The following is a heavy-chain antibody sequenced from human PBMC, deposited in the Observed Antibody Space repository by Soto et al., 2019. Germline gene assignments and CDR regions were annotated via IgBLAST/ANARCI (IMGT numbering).Heavy chain of an antibody. CDR1: GFTFSSYG. Sequence: QVQLVESGGGVVQPGTSLGLSCAPSGFTFSSYGMYWVRQAPGKGLEWVAVVSYDGKNKYYADSVKGRFTISRDNAKNMLYLQMNSLRDEDTAVYYCAKDLGQQLVLNYGMDVWGHGTTVTVSS. D-gene: IGHD6-13*01. CDR2: VSYDGKNK. V-gene: IGHV3-30*18. J-gene: IGHJ6*02. CDR3: AKDLGQQLVLNYGMDV.